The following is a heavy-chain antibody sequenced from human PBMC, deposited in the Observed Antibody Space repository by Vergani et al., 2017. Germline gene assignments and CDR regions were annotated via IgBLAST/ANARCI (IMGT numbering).Heavy chain of an antibody. CDR1: GFPFSDYG. CDR3: ARDPGVEQLVPNYFDY. Sequence: QVQLVESGGGEVQPGRSLRLSCSAAGFPFSDYGVHWVRQAPGKGLEWVSVISYDGNKKNYADSVKGRFTISRDNSKNTLYLQMNSLRAEDTAVYYCARDPGVEQLVPNYFDYWDQGTLVTVSS. V-gene: IGHV3-30*03. CDR2: ISYDGNKK. D-gene: IGHD6-6*01. J-gene: IGHJ4*02.